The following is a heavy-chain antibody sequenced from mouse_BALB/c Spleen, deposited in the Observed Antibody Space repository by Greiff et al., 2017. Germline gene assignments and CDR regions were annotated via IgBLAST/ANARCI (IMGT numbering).Heavy chain of an antibody. D-gene: IGHD1-1*01. CDR3: ARERDYYGSSYRYYFDY. CDR1: GYSFTSYW. CDR2: IDPSDSET. V-gene: IGHV1S126*01. J-gene: IGHJ2*01. Sequence: VKLQQSGPQLVRPGASVKISCKASGYSFTSYWMHWVKQRPGQGLEWIGMIDPSDSETRLNQKFKDKATLTVDKSSSTAYMQLSSPTSEDSAVYYCARERDYYGSSYRYYFDYWGQGTTLTVSS.